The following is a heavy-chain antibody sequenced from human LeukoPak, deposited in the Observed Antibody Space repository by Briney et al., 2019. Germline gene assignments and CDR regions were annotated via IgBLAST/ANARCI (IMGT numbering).Heavy chain of an antibody. CDR1: GYTFTSYY. Sequence: ASVKVSCKASGYTFTSYYMHWVRQAPRQGLEWMGIINPSGGSTSYAQKFQGRVTMTRDTYTSTVYMELSSLRSEDTAVYYCTRYSSGYRVGPFDTWGQGTMVTVSS. V-gene: IGHV1-46*01. J-gene: IGHJ3*02. CDR2: INPSGGST. CDR3: TRYSSGYRVGPFDT. D-gene: IGHD3-22*01.